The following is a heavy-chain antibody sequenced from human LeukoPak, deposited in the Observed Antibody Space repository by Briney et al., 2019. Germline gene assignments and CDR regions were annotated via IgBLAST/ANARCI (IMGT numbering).Heavy chain of an antibody. Sequence: SETLSLTCTVSGGSISSGSYYWSWIRQPAGKGLEWIGRIYTSGSTNYNPSLKSRVTISVDTSKNQFSLKLSSVTAADTAVYYCSSSSYYYYGIDVWGQGTTVTVS. V-gene: IGHV4-61*02. CDR2: IYTSGST. CDR1: GGSISSGSYY. J-gene: IGHJ6*02. D-gene: IGHD6-6*01. CDR3: SSSSYYYYGIDV.